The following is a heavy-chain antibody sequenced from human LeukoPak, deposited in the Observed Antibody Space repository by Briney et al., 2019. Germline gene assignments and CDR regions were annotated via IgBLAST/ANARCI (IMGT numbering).Heavy chain of an antibody. Sequence: GGSLRLSCAASGFTFSSYAMSWVRRAPGKGLEWVSAISGSGGTTYYADSVKGRFTIPRDNSKNTLYLQMNSLRAEDTAVYYCAKRGYYYDSSGYYYFDYWGQGTLVTVSS. CDR1: GFTFSSYA. J-gene: IGHJ4*02. D-gene: IGHD3-22*01. CDR3: AKRGYYYDSSGYYYFDY. V-gene: IGHV3-23*01. CDR2: ISGSGGTT.